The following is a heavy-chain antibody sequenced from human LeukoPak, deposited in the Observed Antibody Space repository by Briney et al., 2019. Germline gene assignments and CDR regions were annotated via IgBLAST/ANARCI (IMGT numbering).Heavy chain of an antibody. J-gene: IGHJ3*02. D-gene: IGHD6-19*01. CDR2: IVVGSGNT. V-gene: IGHV1-58*02. CDR3: ATHSSRWYDHDAFDI. Sequence: GASVKVSCKASGFSFTGSVIQWVRQARGQRLEWIGWIVVGSGNTNYAQKFQERVTITRDRSTSTAYMELSSLRSEDTALYYCATHSSRWYDHDAFDIWGQGTMVTASS. CDR1: GFSFTGSV.